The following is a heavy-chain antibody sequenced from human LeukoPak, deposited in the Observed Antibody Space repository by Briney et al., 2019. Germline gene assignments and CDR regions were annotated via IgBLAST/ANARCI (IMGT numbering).Heavy chain of an antibody. CDR2: FDPEDGET. V-gene: IGHV1-24*01. CDR1: GYTLTELS. Sequence: ASVKVSCKVSGYTLTELSMHWVRQAPGKGLAWMGRFDPEDGETIYAQKFQGRVTMTEDTSTNTAYMELSSLRSEDTAVYYCATQQLVRFVLRFQHWGQGTLVTVSS. J-gene: IGHJ1*01. CDR3: ATQQLVRFVLRFQH. D-gene: IGHD6-13*01.